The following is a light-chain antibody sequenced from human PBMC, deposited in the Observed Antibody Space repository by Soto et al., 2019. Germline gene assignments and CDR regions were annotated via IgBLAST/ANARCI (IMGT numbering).Light chain of an antibody. J-gene: IGKJ4*01. Sequence: EIVLTQSPVTLSLSPGERATLSCRASQSINNYLAWYQQKPGQPPRLLIYDASNRATAIPVRFSCSGSGTDFTLTISSLEPEDSAVYYCQYRGIWPPGATFGGGTKVEIK. CDR2: DAS. CDR1: QSINNY. V-gene: IGKV3-11*01. CDR3: QYRGIWPPGAT.